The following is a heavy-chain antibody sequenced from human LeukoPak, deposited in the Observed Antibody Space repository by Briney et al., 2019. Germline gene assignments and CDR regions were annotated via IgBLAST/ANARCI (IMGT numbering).Heavy chain of an antibody. CDR2: INPSGGST. V-gene: IGHV1-46*01. J-gene: IGHJ6*02. CDR1: GYTFTSYY. Sequence: ASVKVSCKASGYTFTSYYMHWVRQAPGQGLEWMGIINPSGGSTSYAQKFQGRVTMTRNTSISTAYVELSSLRSEDTAVYYCARARSYGMDVWGQGTTVTVSS. CDR3: ARARSYGMDV.